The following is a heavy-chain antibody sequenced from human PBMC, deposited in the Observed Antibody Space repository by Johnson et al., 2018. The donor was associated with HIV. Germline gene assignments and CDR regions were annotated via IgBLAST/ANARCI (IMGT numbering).Heavy chain of an antibody. J-gene: IGHJ3*02. CDR2: IKSKTDGGTT. CDR1: GFTFTNTW. CDR3: TPLMDAFDI. V-gene: IGHV3-15*01. D-gene: IGHD3-9*01. Sequence: VQLVESGGGLVKPGGSLRLSCAASGFTFTNTWMSWVRQVPGKGLAWVGRIKSKTDGGTTDYAAPVNGRFTISRDDAKTTLYLQMNSLKTEDTAVYYCTPLMDAFDIWGQGTMVTVSS.